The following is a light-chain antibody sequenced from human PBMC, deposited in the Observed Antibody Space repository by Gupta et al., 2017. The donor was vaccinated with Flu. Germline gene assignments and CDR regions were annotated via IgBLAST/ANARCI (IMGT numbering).Light chain of an antibody. V-gene: IGKV3-15*01. J-gene: IGKJ5*01. CDR3: QQYDNWPPIT. CDR1: QSVSGN. CDR2: AAS. Sequence: EVVLTQSPATLSVSPGERATLSCRASQSVSGNLAWYQQKPGQAPRLLIYAASTRATGIPARFSGSGSETDFTLTISSRQSEDFAVYYCQQYDNWPPITFGQGTRLEIK.